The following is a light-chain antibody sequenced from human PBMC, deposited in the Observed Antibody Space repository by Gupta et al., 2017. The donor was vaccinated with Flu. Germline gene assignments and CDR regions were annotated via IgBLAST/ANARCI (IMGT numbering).Light chain of an antibody. V-gene: IGKV3-11*01. Sequence: EIVLTHSPATLSLSLGERATLSCRASQSVSNYLAWYQQKPGQAPRLIMYDASNSANGITARFSGRGYLKDFTLTSSSREDEDFAVYYVQQRSNWLRFGQGTTLEIK. CDR2: DAS. CDR1: QSVSNY. J-gene: IGKJ2*03. CDR3: QQRSNWLR.